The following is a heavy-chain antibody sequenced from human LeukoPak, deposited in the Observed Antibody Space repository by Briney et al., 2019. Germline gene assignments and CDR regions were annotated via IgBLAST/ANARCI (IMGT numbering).Heavy chain of an antibody. CDR1: GYTFTDYY. J-gene: IGHJ3*01. D-gene: IGHD3-10*01. Sequence: ASVKVSCKASGYTFTDYYIHWVRQAPGQGLEWVGRINPNSGGTNYARKFQGRVTMTRDPSINTAFMELSGLRSDDTALYYCARDVLGIIALAAVDVWGQGTMVIVSS. CDR3: ARDVLGIIALAAVDV. CDR2: INPNSGGT. V-gene: IGHV1-2*06.